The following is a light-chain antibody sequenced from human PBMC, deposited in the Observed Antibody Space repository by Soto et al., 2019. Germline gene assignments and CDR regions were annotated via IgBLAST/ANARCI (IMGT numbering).Light chain of an antibody. Sequence: EIVLTQSPGTLSLSPGEKATLSCRASQTVSTNFLAWYQQKPGQAPRLLIYDASSRATGIPDRFRGSGSGTDFTLTISRLEPEDFAVYYCQQYGTWPETFGQGTTVE. CDR1: QTVSTNF. J-gene: IGKJ1*01. CDR3: QQYGTWPET. V-gene: IGKV3-20*01. CDR2: DAS.